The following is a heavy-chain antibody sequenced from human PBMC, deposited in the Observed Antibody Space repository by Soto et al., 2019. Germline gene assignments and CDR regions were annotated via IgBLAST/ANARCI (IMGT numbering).Heavy chain of an antibody. V-gene: IGHV3-21*01. J-gene: IGHJ4*02. CDR3: ARGADYYDSSGYSALDY. CDR1: GFTFSRYS. D-gene: IGHD3-22*01. Sequence: EVQLVESGGGLVKPGGSLRLSCAASGFTFSRYSMNWVRQAPGKGLEWVSSISSSSSYIYYADSVKGRFTISRDNAKNSLYLQMNSLRAEDTAVYYCARGADYYDSSGYSALDYWGQGTLVTVSS. CDR2: ISSSSSYI.